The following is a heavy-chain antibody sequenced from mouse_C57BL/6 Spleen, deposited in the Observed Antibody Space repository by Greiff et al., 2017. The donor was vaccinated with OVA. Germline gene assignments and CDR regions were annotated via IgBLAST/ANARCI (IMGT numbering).Heavy chain of an antibody. CDR1: GYTFTDYN. Sequence: EVQLQESGPELVKPGASVKIPCKASGYTFTDYNMDWVKQSHGKSLEWIGDINPNNGGTIYNQKFKGKATLTVDKSSSTAYMELRSLTSEDTAVYYCARRYSNYEPFDYWGQGTTLTVSS. CDR2: INPNNGGT. V-gene: IGHV1-18*01. CDR3: ARRYSNYEPFDY. J-gene: IGHJ2*01. D-gene: IGHD2-5*01.